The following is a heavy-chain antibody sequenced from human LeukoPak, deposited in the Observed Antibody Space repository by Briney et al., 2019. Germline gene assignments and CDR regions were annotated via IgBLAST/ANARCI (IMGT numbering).Heavy chain of an antibody. Sequence: PSGTLSLTCAVSGGSISSSNWWSWVRQPPGKGLEWIGEIYHSGSTNYNPSLKSRVTISVDKSKNQFSLKLSSVTAADTAVYYCARDSRGRPPAAAGMRDWGQGTLVTVSS. J-gene: IGHJ4*02. CDR3: ARDSRGRPPAAAGMRD. CDR2: IYHSGST. V-gene: IGHV4-4*02. CDR1: GGSISSSNW. D-gene: IGHD6-13*01.